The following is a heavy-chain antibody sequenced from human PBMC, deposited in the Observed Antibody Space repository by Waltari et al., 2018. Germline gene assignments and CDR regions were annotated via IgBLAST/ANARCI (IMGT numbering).Heavy chain of an antibody. CDR3: ARDRIVGAAAPKYFQH. CDR2: IWYDGSNK. V-gene: IGHV3-33*01. CDR1: GFTFSSYG. D-gene: IGHD1-26*01. Sequence: QVQLVESGGGVVQPGRSLRLSCAASGFTFSSYGMHWVRQAPDKGLEWVAVIWYDGSNKYYADSVKGRFTISRDNSKNTLYLQMNSLRAEDTAVYYCARDRIVGAAAPKYFQHWGQGTLVTVSS. J-gene: IGHJ1*01.